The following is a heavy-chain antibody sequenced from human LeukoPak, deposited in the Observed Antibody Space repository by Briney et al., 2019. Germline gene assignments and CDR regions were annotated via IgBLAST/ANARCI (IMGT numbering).Heavy chain of an antibody. CDR1: GFTLRGYG. Sequence: PGGSLRLSCVASGFTLRGYGMNWVRQAPGKGLEWVSYISTTSYYIYYADSVKGRFTISRDDAKNSLYLQTNSLRAEDTAVYYCARDASGSSTGLIDSWGQGTLVTVSS. CDR3: ARDASGSSTGLIDS. CDR2: ISTTSYYI. V-gene: IGHV3-21*01. D-gene: IGHD1-26*01. J-gene: IGHJ4*02.